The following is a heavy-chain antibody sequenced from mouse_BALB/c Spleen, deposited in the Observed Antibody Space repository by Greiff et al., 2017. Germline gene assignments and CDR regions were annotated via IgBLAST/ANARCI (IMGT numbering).Heavy chain of an antibody. CDR2: ISYSGST. J-gene: IGHJ4*01. D-gene: IGHD2-1*01. V-gene: IGHV3-2*02. CDR3: AREDGNYAMDY. Sequence: EVQLQQSGPGLVKPSQSLSLTCTVTGYSITSDYAWNWIRQFPGNKLEWMGYISYSGSTSYNPSLKSRISITRDTSKNQFFLQLNSVTTEDTATYYCAREDGNYAMDYWGQGTSVTVAS. CDR1: GYSITSDYA.